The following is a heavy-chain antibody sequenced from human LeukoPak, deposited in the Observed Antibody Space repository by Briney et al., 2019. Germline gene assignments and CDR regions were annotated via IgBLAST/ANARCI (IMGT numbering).Heavy chain of an antibody. CDR2: ISYDGSNK. CDR1: GFTFSSYA. V-gene: IGHV3-30*04. CDR3: ARDKVSGIIQGWFDP. Sequence: PGGSLRLSCAASGFTFSSYAMHWVRQAPGKGLEWVAVISYDGSNKYYADSVKGRFTISRDNSKNTLYLQMNSLRAEDTAVYYCARDKVSGIIQGWFDPWGQGTLVTVSS. J-gene: IGHJ5*02.